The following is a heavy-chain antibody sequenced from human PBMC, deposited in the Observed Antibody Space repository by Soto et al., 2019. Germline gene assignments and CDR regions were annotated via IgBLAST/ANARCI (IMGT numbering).Heavy chain of an antibody. J-gene: IGHJ6*02. D-gene: IGHD1-1*01. V-gene: IGHV1-18*01. CDR2: ISAYNDDT. CDR3: AGERRDAYNLFYSMDV. CDR1: GYTFSSYG. Sequence: QVQLVQSGAEVKKPGASVKVSCKASGYTFSSYGISWVRQAPGQGLEWMGWISAYNDDTNYAQILQGRVTMTTDTSTSTAYMELRSLRSDHTVMYYGAGERRDAYNLFYSMDVWGQGTTVTVSS.